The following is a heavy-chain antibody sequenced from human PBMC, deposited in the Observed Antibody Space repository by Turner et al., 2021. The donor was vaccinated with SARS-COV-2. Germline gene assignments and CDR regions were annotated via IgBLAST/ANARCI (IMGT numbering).Heavy chain of an antibody. CDR2: IKQDGSEK. J-gene: IGHJ4*02. CDR3: ARLHTSSWYFDY. V-gene: IGHV3-7*03. CDR1: GFTLSSYW. D-gene: IGHD6-13*01. Sequence: VPLVESGGRCVERGVSQSLLCAASGFTLSSYWMSWVRQAPGKGLEWVANIKQDGSEKYYVDSVKGRFTISRDNAKNSLYLQMNSLRAEDTAVYYCARLHTSSWYFDYWGQGTLVTVSS.